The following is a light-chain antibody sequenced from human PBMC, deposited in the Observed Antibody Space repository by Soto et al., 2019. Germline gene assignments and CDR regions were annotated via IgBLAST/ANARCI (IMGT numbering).Light chain of an antibody. CDR2: WAS. CDR3: QQYYSTPYT. V-gene: IGKV4-1*01. J-gene: IGKJ2*01. Sequence: DIVMTQSPDSLAVSLXXXXXXXXXXXQXXXXNXXXKNYLAWYQQKPGQPPKLLIYWASTRESGVPDRFSGSGSGTDFTLTISSLQAEDVAVYXCQQYYSTPYTFGQGTKLEIK. CDR1: QXXXXNXXXKNY.